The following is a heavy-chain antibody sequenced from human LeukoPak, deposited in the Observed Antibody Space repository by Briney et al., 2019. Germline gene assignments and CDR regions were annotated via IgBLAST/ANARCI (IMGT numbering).Heavy chain of an antibody. D-gene: IGHD6-13*01. CDR1: GGSISSYY. Sequence: PSETLSLTCTVSGGSISSYYWSWIRQPPGKGLEWIGYIYYSGSTNYNPSLKSRVTISVDTSKNQFSLKLSSVTAADTAVYHCARGAEGSSWYGAIFYWGQGTLVTVSS. J-gene: IGHJ4*02. V-gene: IGHV4-59*08. CDR3: ARGAEGSSWYGAIFY. CDR2: IYYSGST.